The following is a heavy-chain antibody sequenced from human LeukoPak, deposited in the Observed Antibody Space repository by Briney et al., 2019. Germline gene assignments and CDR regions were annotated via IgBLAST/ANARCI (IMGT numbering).Heavy chain of an antibody. Sequence: ASVKVSCKASGYTFTSYGISWVRQAPGQGLEWMGWISAYNGNTNYAQKLQGRVTMTTDTSTSTAYMELRSLRSDDTVVYYCARSNVVAAAGTFDYWGQGTLVTVSS. J-gene: IGHJ4*02. V-gene: IGHV1-18*01. CDR3: ARSNVVAAAGTFDY. CDR1: GYTFTSYG. D-gene: IGHD6-13*01. CDR2: ISAYNGNT.